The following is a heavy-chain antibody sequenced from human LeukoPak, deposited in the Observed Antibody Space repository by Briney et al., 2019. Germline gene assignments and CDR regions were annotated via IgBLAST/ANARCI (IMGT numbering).Heavy chain of an antibody. CDR2: IYPRDSDT. V-gene: IGHV5-51*01. D-gene: IGHD1-1*01. Sequence: GESLKISCKGSGYNFATHWIGWVRQMPGKGLEWMGIIYPRDSDTRYSPSFQGQVTISADKSISTAYLRWSSLKASDTAIYYCARHSGYNWNDPDPFDFWGQGTLVTVSS. CDR1: GYNFATHW. CDR3: ARHSGYNWNDPDPFDF. J-gene: IGHJ4*02.